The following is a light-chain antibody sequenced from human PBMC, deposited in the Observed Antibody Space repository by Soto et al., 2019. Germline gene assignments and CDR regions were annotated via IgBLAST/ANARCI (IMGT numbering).Light chain of an antibody. Sequence: QSALTQPPSASGSPGQSVTISCTGTSSDVGGYNYVSWYQQHPGKAPKLMIYEVSKRPSGVPDRFSGSKSGNTASLTVSGLQAEDEADYYCRSYAGSEVVLGGGTQLTVL. J-gene: IGLJ2*01. CDR3: RSYAGSEVV. CDR1: SSDVGGYNY. CDR2: EVS. V-gene: IGLV2-8*01.